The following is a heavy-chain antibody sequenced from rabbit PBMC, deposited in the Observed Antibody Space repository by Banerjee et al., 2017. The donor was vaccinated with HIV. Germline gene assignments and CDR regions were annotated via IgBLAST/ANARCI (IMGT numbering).Heavy chain of an antibody. CDR2: INTSTGNN. CDR3: ASGYSDIVFNL. Sequence: QSLEESGGDLVKPGASLTLTCTASGFSFTSGYDMCWVRQAPGKGLEWIACINTSTGNNVYAIWAKGRFTISKTSSTTVTLQMTSLTAADTATYFCASGYSDIVFNLWGQGTLVTVS. V-gene: IGHV1S40*01. D-gene: IGHD1-1*01. CDR1: GFSFTSGYD. J-gene: IGHJ4*01.